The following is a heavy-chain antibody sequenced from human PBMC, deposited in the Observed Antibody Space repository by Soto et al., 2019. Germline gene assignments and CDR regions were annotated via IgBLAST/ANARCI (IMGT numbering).Heavy chain of an antibody. V-gene: IGHV4-31*03. D-gene: IGHD3-22*01. J-gene: IGHJ3*02. CDR3: ARDAPITMIVVVNDAFDI. CDR2: IYYSGST. Sequence: PSETLSLTCTVSGDSSVSSGGYYWSWIRQHPGKGLEWIGYIYYSGSTYYNPSLKSRVTISVDTSKNQFSLKLSSVTAADTAVYYCARDAPITMIVVVNDAFDIWGQGTMVT. CDR1: GDSSVSSGGYY.